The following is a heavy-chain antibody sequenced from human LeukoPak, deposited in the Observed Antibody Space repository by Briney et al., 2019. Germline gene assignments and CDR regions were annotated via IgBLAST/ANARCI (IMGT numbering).Heavy chain of an antibody. J-gene: IGHJ5*02. CDR1: GFTVSSGY. CDR2: IYSGGSP. V-gene: IGHV3-53*05. CDR3: ARNWFDP. Sequence: GGSLRLSCAASGFTVSSGYMSWVRQAPGKGLEWVSVIYSGGSPYYADSVKGRFTISRDKSKNTVYLQMNSLRFEDTAMYYCARNWFDPWGQGTLVTVSS.